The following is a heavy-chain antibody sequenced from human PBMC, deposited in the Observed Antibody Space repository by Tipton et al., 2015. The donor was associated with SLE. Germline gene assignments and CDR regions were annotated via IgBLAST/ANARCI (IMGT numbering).Heavy chain of an antibody. V-gene: IGHV1-2*02. D-gene: IGHD6-6*01. Sequence: QSGAEVKKPGASVKVSCKASGYTFTGYYMHWVRQAPGQGLEWMGWINPNSGRTNYAQKFQGRVTMTRDTSISTAYMELSRLRSDDTAVYYCARSVQGSNWYFDLWGRGTLVTVSS. CDR2: INPNSGRT. CDR1: GYTFTGYY. CDR3: ARSVQGSNWYFDL. J-gene: IGHJ2*01.